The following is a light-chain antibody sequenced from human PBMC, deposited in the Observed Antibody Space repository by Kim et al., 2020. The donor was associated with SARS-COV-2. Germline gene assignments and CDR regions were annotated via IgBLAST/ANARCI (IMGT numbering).Light chain of an antibody. V-gene: IGKV3-15*01. CDR3: QQYNNWPRT. Sequence: VSSVERAALSCSACQSVSSYLACYQQKPGQSPSALIYGASTRATGITARFSRSRSGTEFTLTISSLQSEAIAVYYCQQYNNWPRTFVQGTKVDIK. J-gene: IGKJ1*01. CDR1: QSVSSY. CDR2: GAS.